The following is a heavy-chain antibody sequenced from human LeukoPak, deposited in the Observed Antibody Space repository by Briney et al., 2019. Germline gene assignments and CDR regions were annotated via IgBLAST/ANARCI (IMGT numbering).Heavy chain of an antibody. CDR3: AKRPRIAVAGSFDY. CDR2: ISGSGGST. J-gene: IGHJ4*02. D-gene: IGHD6-19*01. V-gene: IGHV3-23*01. Sequence: PGGSLRLSCAASGFTFSSYAMSWVRQAPGKGLGWVSAISGSGGSTYYADSVKGRFTISRDNSKNTLYLQMNSLRAEDTAVYYCAKRPRIAVAGSFDYWGQGTLVTVSS. CDR1: GFTFSSYA.